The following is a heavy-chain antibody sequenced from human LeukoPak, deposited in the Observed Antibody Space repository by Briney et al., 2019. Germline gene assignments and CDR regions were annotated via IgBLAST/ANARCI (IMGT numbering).Heavy chain of an antibody. V-gene: IGHV1-18*01. Sequence: GSLKVSCAASGVTFSSYAISWVRQAPGQGLEWMGWISAYNGYTNYAQKLQGRVTMTTDTSTSTAYIEMRSLRPDDTAVYYCAGSTYYYGSGSPTLDYWGQGTLVTVSS. CDR3: AGSTYYYGSGSPTLDY. J-gene: IGHJ4*02. CDR2: ISAYNGYT. D-gene: IGHD3-10*01. CDR1: GVTFSSYA.